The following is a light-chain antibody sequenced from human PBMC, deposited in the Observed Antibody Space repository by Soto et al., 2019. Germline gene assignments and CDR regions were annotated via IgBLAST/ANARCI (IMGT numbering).Light chain of an antibody. Sequence: DIQMTQSPSTLSASVGDRVTITCRASQSIRSWLAWYQQKPGKAPKLLIYGASSLESGVPSRFSGRGSGTEFTLTISSLQPDDFAIYYCQQYNDYPRTFGRGTKVEIK. V-gene: IGKV1-5*03. CDR3: QQYNDYPRT. J-gene: IGKJ1*01. CDR2: GAS. CDR1: QSIRSW.